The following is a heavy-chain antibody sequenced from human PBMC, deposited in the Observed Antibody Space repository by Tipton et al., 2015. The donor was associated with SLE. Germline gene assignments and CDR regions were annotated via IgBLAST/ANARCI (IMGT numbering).Heavy chain of an antibody. CDR2: MNPNSGNT. J-gene: IGHJ4*02. Sequence: QSGAEVKKPGASVKVSCKASGYTFTSFDINWVRQATGQGLEWMGWMNPNSGNTAYAQKFQGRVTMTRDTSISTAYMELSSLRSEDTAVYYCARAPPQLGFDYWGQGTLVIVSS. V-gene: IGHV1-8*01. CDR1: GYTFTSFD. D-gene: IGHD5-24*01. CDR3: ARAPPQLGFDY.